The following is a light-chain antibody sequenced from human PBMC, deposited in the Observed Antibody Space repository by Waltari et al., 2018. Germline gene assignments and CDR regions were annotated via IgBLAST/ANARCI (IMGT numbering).Light chain of an antibody. J-gene: IGLJ3*02. CDR2: KDT. V-gene: IGLV3-25*03. Sequence: SYELTQPPSVSVSPGQTAAITGSGDALPKQYAYWYQQKPGQAPVLLIYKDTDRPAGIPERVSGSTSGTTVTLTISGVQAEDEADYYCQSTDRSDRWVFGGGTKLTVL. CDR3: QSTDRSDRWV. CDR1: ALPKQY.